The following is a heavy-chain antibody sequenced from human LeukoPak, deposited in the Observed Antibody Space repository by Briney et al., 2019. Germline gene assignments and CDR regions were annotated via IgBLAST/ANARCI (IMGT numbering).Heavy chain of an antibody. J-gene: IGHJ4*02. D-gene: IGHD1-26*01. CDR1: GYSFTNYW. CDR3: ARRVDSYWFFDY. CDR2: IYPGDSDT. Sequence: GESLKISCKGSGYSFTNYWIGWVRQMPWKGLEWMGIIYPGDSDTRYIPSFQGQVTISADKSINTAYLRWSSLKASDTAMYYCARRVDSYWFFDYWGQGTLVTVSS. V-gene: IGHV5-51*01.